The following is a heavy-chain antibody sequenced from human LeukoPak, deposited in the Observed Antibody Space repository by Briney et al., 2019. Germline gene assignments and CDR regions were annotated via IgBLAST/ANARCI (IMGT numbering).Heavy chain of an antibody. J-gene: IGHJ4*02. CDR2: ISDSGGRT. Sequence: GGFLRLSCAVSGITLSNYGMSWVRQAPGKGLEWVTGISDSGGRTNYADSVKGRFTISRDNPKNTLYLQMNSLRAEDTAVYFCAKRGVVIRVILVGFHKEAYYFDSWGQGALVTVSS. D-gene: IGHD3-22*01. CDR3: AKRGVVIRVILVGFHKEAYYFDS. V-gene: IGHV3-23*01. CDR1: GITLSNYG.